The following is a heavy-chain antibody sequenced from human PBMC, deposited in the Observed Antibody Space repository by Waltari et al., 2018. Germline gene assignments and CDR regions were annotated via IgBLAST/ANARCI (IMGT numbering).Heavy chain of an antibody. D-gene: IGHD3-16*01. CDR3: TTLGQWSFDY. Sequence: EVQLVESGGGLVKPGGSLRLSCAASGFTFNNAWMNWVRQAPGKGLEWVGRIKSKTDGGTIDCAAPVKGRFTLSRDDSKNTLFLQMNSLKSEDTAVYYCTTLGQWSFDYWGQGALVTVSS. CDR1: GFTFNNAW. CDR2: IKSKTDGGTI. V-gene: IGHV3-15*07. J-gene: IGHJ4*02.